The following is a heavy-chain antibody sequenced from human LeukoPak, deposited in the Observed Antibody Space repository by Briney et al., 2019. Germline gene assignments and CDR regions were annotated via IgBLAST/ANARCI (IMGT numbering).Heavy chain of an antibody. CDR2: VNSDGSRT. V-gene: IGHV3-74*01. CDR3: ARDPYSGNYGNYYYYYMDV. CDR1: GFTFSSYW. D-gene: IGHD1-26*01. Sequence: QTGGSLRLSCAASGFTFSSYWMHWVRQAPGKGLVWVSRVNSDGSRTTYADSVKGRFTISRDNAKNTLYLQMNSLGPEDTAVYYCARDPYSGNYGNYYYYYMDVWGKGTTVTVSS. J-gene: IGHJ6*03.